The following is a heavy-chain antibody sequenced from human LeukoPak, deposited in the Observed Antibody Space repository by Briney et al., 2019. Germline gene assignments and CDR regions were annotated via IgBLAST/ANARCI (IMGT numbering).Heavy chain of an antibody. CDR3: AKSIGTLNAFDI. Sequence: GGSLRLSCAASGFTFSSYGMNWVRQAPGKGLEWVSGISGSGGSTYYADSEKGRFTISRDNSKNTLYLQMNSLRAEDTAVYYCAKSIGTLNAFDIWGQGTMVTVSS. V-gene: IGHV3-23*01. D-gene: IGHD3-22*01. J-gene: IGHJ3*02. CDR1: GFTFSSYG. CDR2: ISGSGGST.